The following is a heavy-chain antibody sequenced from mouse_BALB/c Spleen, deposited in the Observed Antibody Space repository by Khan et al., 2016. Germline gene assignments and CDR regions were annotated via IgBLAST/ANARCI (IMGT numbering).Heavy chain of an antibody. J-gene: IGHJ2*01. V-gene: IGHV3-8*02. Sequence: EVQLQESGPSLVKPSQTLSLTCSVTGDSITSGYWNWIRKFPGNKLEYMGYISYSGSTYYNPSLKSRISITRATAKSQYYLQLNSVTTEDTATYDCAGYFGHCFDYWGQGTTLTVAS. CDR1: GDSITSGY. CDR2: ISYSGST. CDR3: AGYFGHCFDY.